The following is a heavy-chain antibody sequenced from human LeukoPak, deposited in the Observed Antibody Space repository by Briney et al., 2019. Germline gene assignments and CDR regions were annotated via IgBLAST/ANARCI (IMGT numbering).Heavy chain of an antibody. CDR3: ASSAYYDDAFDI. J-gene: IGHJ3*02. D-gene: IGHD3-22*01. Sequence: GGSLRLSCAASEFSFGRYWMHWVRQAPGKGLVWVSHINNDGHSTGYADSVKGRFTISRDNAKNSLYLQMNSLRAEDTAVYYCASSAYYDDAFDIWGQGTMVTVSS. V-gene: IGHV3-74*01. CDR1: EFSFGRYW. CDR2: INNDGHST.